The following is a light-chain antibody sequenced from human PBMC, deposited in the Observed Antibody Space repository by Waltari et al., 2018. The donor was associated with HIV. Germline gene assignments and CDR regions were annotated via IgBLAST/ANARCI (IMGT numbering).Light chain of an antibody. V-gene: IGLV1-47*01. J-gene: IGLJ3*02. CDR3: AAWDASLSAWV. Sequence: QSVLTQPPSASGTPGQRVTISCSGSNSNIGSSYVYWYQQLPGTAPKIRMYMNNQRPSGVPDRFSGSKSGTSASLAISGLRSDDEADYYCAAWDASLSAWVFGGGTKLTVL. CDR2: MNN. CDR1: NSNIGSSY.